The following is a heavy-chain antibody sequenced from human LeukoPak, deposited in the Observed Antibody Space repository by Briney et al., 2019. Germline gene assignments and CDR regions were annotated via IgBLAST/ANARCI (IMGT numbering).Heavy chain of an antibody. CDR2: ISAYNGNT. CDR1: GYTFTSYG. Sequence: ASVKVSCKASGYTFTSYGISWVRQAPGQGLGWMGWISAYNGNTNYAQKLQGRVTMTTDTSTSTAYMELRSLRSDDTAVYYCARAHATYYYDSSGYGFVYWGQGTLVTVSS. V-gene: IGHV1-18*01. D-gene: IGHD3-22*01. CDR3: ARAHATYYYDSSGYGFVY. J-gene: IGHJ4*02.